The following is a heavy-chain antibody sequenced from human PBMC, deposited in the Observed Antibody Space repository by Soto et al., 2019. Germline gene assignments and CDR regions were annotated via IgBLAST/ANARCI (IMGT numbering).Heavy chain of an antibody. V-gene: IGHV4-61*01. J-gene: IGHJ4*02. CDR2: IYYSGST. D-gene: IGHD1-1*01. CDR3: ARERTGDPTFFDY. Sequence: PSETLSLTCTGSDGSVSSGSYYWSWIRQPPGKGLEWIGYIYYSGSTDYNPTLKNRVTISVDTSKNQFSLKLSSVTAADTAVYYCARERTGDPTFFDYWGQGTLVTVSS. CDR1: DGSVSSGSYY.